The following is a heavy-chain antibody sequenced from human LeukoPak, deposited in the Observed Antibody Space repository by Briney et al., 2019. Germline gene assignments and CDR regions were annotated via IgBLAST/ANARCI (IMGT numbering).Heavy chain of an antibody. Sequence: GGSLRLSCAASGFTFSDYSMNCGRQAPGKGLEWISYIGIDSGNTNYADSVKGRFTISGEKAKNSLYLQMNSLRVEDTAVYYCARDYKYAFDNWGQGTLVTVSS. CDR1: GFTFSDYS. D-gene: IGHD5-24*01. CDR2: IGIDSGNT. V-gene: IGHV3-48*01. J-gene: IGHJ4*02. CDR3: ARDYKYAFDN.